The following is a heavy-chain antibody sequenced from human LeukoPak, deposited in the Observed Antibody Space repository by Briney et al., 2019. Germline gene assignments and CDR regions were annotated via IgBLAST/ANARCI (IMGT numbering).Heavy chain of an antibody. Sequence: EASVKVSCKASGYTFTGYYMHWVRQAPGQGLEWMGWINPNSGGTNYAQKFQGRVTMTRDTSISTAYMELSRLRSDDTAVYYCARVSLFFGVVPFDYWGQGTLVTASS. J-gene: IGHJ4*02. CDR2: INPNSGGT. D-gene: IGHD3-3*01. CDR1: GYTFTGYY. CDR3: ARVSLFFGVVPFDY. V-gene: IGHV1-2*02.